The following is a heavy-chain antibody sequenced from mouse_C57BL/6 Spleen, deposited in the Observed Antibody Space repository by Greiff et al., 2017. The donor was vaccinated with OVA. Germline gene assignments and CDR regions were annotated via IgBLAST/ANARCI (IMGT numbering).Heavy chain of an antibody. CDR3: ARDYSNYGGFAY. CDR1: GFSFTSYG. CDR2: IWSDGST. D-gene: IGHD2-5*01. J-gene: IGHJ3*01. Sequence: VQLQQSGPGLVAPSQSLSITCTVSGFSFTSYGVHWVRQPPGKGLEWLVVIWSDGSTTYNSALKSRLSISKDNSKSQVFLNMNSLQTDDTSIYYCARDYSNYGGFAYWGQGTLVTVSA. V-gene: IGHV2-6*03.